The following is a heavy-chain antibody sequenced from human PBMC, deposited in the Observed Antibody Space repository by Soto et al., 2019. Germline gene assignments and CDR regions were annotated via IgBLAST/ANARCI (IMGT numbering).Heavy chain of an antibody. CDR2: SYSTGGT. Sequence: QSGGSMRLSCAASGFTLGKYTMGWVRQAPGKGLEWVAESYSTGGTEYADSVKGRFIISRDNSKNTLFLQMNSLGVEDTALYFCARDREPDGIWTFDSWGQGTLVTVSS. V-gene: IGHV3-23*01. CDR3: ARDREPDGIWTFDS. D-gene: IGHD3-9*01. J-gene: IGHJ4*02. CDR1: GFTLGKYT.